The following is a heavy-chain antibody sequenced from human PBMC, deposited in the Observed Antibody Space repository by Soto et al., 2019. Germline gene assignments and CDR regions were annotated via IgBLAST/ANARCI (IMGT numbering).Heavy chain of an antibody. CDR2: ISGYNGKA. V-gene: IGHV1-18*04. Sequence: ASVKVSFKASGYGFSSYGFSWVRQAPGQGLEWMGWISGYNGKADYLQKFQGRVSMTIDTSTTTAYMELRSLTSDDTAVYYCARDGVATQDYWGQGTLVTVSS. CDR3: ARDGVATQDY. J-gene: IGHJ4*02. D-gene: IGHD5-12*01. CDR1: GYGFSSYG.